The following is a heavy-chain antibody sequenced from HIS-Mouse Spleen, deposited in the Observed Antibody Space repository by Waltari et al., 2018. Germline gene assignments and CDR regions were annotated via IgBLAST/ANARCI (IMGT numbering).Heavy chain of an antibody. CDR1: CGSIISSSYD. CDR2: IYYSGST. Sequence: QLQLQESGPGLVKPSETLSLTCTVPCGSIISSSYDWGWIRQPPGKGLEWIGSIYYSGSTYYNPSLKSRVTISVDTSKNQFSLKLSSVTAADTAVYYCAREIPYSSSWYDWYFDLWGRGTLVTVSS. J-gene: IGHJ2*01. CDR3: AREIPYSSSWYDWYFDL. D-gene: IGHD6-13*01. V-gene: IGHV4-39*07.